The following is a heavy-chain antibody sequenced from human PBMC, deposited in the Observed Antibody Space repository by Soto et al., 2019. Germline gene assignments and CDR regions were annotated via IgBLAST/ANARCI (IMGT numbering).Heavy chain of an antibody. CDR2: IYYSGST. CDR1: NDSISTYY. V-gene: IGHV4-59*08. J-gene: IGHJ4*02. Sequence: QVQLQESGPGLVKPSETLSLTCTVSNDSISTYYWTWIRQPPGKGLEWIGFIYYSGSTNYNPSLQSRVTISVDTSKNHFSLKMNSVTAADTAVYYCAMPGRDWGALHYWGQGTLVTVSS. D-gene: IGHD7-27*01. CDR3: AMPGRDWGALHY.